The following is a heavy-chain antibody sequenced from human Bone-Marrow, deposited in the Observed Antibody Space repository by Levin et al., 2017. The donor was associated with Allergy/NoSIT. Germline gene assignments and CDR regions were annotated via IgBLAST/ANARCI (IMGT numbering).Heavy chain of an antibody. Sequence: GGSLRLSCAASGFTFSSYGMHWVRQAPGKGLEWVAVIWYDGSNKYYADSVKGRFTISRDNSKNTLYLQMNSLRAEDTAVYYCARDSRAQYYYYGMDVWGQGTTVTVSS. CDR2: IWYDGSNK. V-gene: IGHV3-33*01. CDR1: GFTFSSYG. CDR3: ARDSRAQYYYYGMDV. J-gene: IGHJ6*02.